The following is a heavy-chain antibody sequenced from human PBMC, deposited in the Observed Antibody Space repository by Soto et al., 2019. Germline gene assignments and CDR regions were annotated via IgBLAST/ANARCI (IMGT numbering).Heavy chain of an antibody. Sequence: GGSLRLSCAASGFTFSSYGMHWVRQAPGKGLEWVAVISYDGSNKYYADSVKGRFTISRDNSKNTLYLQMNSLRAEDTAVYYYAKDLSVAGTSFRPAYRGQGALVTVSS. CDR3: AKDLSVAGTSFRPAY. CDR1: GFTFSSYG. CDR2: ISYDGSNK. V-gene: IGHV3-30*18. J-gene: IGHJ1*01. D-gene: IGHD6-19*01.